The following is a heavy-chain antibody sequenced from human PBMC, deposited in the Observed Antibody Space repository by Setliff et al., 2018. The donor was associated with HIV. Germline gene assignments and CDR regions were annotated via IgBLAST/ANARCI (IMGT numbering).Heavy chain of an antibody. CDR3: TKLVNPGAFGY. J-gene: IGHJ4*02. V-gene: IGHV3-15*04. CDR1: GFAGSDAW. Sequence: SLRISCVVSGFAGSDAWMSWVRQAPGKGLEWVGHIESKSDGGATHNAAPVKGRFTISRDDSKNTLDLHINSLKTEDTALYYCTKLVNPGAFGYWGQGTLVTVSS. CDR2: IESKSDGGAT. D-gene: IGHD2-8*02.